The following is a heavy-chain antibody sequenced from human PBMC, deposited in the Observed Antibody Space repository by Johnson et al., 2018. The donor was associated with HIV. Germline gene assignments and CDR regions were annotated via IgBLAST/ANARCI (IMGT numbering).Heavy chain of an antibody. CDR3: ARLRGAFDI. CDR2: ISFDGSNK. CDR1: GFAFSNYG. Sequence: QVQLVESGGGVVQPGRSLRLSCAASGFAFSNYGMHWVRQAPGKGLEWVAVISFDGSNKDYADSVKGRFTISRDNSKNTLYLQMNSLRAEDTAVYYCARLRGAFDIWGQGTMVTVSS. J-gene: IGHJ3*02. V-gene: IGHV3-30*19.